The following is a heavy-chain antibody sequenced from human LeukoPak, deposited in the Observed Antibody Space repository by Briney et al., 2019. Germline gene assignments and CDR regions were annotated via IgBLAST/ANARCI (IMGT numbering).Heavy chain of an antibody. CDR3: ARDRWSSSWEKASWFDP. J-gene: IGHJ5*02. D-gene: IGHD6-13*01. Sequence: ASVKVSCKASGYTFTGYYMHWVRQAPGQGLEWMGWINPNSGGTNYAQKFQGRVTMTRDTSISTAYMELSRLRSDDTAVYYCARDRWSSSWEKASWFDPWGQGTLVTVSS. CDR2: INPNSGGT. CDR1: GYTFTGYY. V-gene: IGHV1-2*02.